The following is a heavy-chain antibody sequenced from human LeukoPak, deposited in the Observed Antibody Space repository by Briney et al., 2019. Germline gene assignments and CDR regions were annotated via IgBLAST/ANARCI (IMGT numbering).Heavy chain of an antibody. D-gene: IGHD6-6*01. V-gene: IGHV3-23*01. CDR1: GFTFSSYA. CDR3: AKGAMAVSSSTPGVRYYYMDV. CDR2: ISGSGGST. Sequence: GGSLRLSCAASGFTFSSYAMSWVRQAPGKGLEWVSAISGSGGSTHYADSVKGRFTISRDNSKNTLYLQMNSLRAEDTAVYYCAKGAMAVSSSTPGVRYYYMDVWGKGTTVTVSS. J-gene: IGHJ6*03.